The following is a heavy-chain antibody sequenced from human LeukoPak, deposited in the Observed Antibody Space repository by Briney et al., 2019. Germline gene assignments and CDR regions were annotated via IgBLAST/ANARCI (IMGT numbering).Heavy chain of an antibody. Sequence: GGSLRLSCAASGFTFSSYGMSWVRQAPGKGLEWVSTLTGSGGSTYYADSVKGRFTVSRDNSKNTLYLQMNSLRAEDTAVYYCAKAPVTTCRGAYCYPFDYWGQGTLVTVSS. CDR2: LTGSGGST. D-gene: IGHD2-21*01. CDR1: GFTFSSYG. V-gene: IGHV3-23*01. CDR3: AKAPVTTCRGAYCYPFDY. J-gene: IGHJ4*02.